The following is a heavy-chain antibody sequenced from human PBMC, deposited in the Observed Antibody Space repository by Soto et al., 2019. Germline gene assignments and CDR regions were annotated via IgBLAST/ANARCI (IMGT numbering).Heavy chain of an antibody. CDR1: GFTFDDYA. D-gene: IGHD5-12*01. CDR2: ISWNSGSI. CDR3: AKESKYSGYFNYLDY. Sequence: GGSLRLSCAASGFTFDDYAMHWVRQAPGKGLEWVSGISWNSGSIGYADSVKGRFTISRDNAKNSLYLQMNSLRAEDTALYYCAKESKYSGYFNYLDYWGQGTLVTVSS. J-gene: IGHJ4*02. V-gene: IGHV3-9*01.